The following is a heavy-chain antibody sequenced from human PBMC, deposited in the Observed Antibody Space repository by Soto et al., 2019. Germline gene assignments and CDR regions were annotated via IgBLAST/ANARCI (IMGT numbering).Heavy chain of an antibody. Sequence: LRLSCVASGFNLHDHAMHWVRQAPGKGLEWVSGIFWDGNRMDYVDPVKGRFTITRDNAKNSLYLQMNNLRAEDTAVYFCTRKRFGMDVWGQGTTVTVSS. CDR3: TRKRFGMDV. J-gene: IGHJ6*02. CDR1: GFNLHDHA. V-gene: IGHV3-9*01. CDR2: IFWDGNRM.